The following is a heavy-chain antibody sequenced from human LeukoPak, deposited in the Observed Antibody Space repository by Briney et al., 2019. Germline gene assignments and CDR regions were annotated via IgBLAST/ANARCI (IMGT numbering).Heavy chain of an antibody. D-gene: IGHD6-13*01. J-gene: IGHJ4*02. CDR2: INPNSGGT. CDR1: GGTFSSYA. CDR3: ARETPRIAAAGRGRKYFDY. Sequence: ASVKVSCKASGGTFSSYAISWVRQAPGQGLEWMGRINPNSGGTNYAQKFQGRVTMTRDASISTAYMELSRLRSGDTAVYYCARETPRIAAAGRGRKYFDYWGQGTLVTVSS. V-gene: IGHV1-2*06.